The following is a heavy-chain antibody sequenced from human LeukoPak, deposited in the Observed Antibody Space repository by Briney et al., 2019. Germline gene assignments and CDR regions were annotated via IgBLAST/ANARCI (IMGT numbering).Heavy chain of an antibody. J-gene: IGHJ3*02. CDR3: ARVKRRIQLWLLSAFDI. CDR1: GGSFSGYY. CDR2: INHSGST. D-gene: IGHD5-18*01. V-gene: IGHV4-34*01. Sequence: SETLSLTCAVYGGSFSGYYWSWIRQPPGKGLEWIGEINHSGSTNYNPSLRSRVTISVDTSKNQFSLKLSSVTAADTAVYYCARVKRRIQLWLLSAFDIWGQGTMVTVSS.